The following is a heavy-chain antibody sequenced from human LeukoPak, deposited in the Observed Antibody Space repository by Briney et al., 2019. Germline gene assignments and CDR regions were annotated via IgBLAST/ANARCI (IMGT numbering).Heavy chain of an antibody. J-gene: IGHJ4*02. V-gene: IGHV3-66*01. D-gene: IGHD4-23*01. CDR3: ARGGVTTVVRGDYFDY. CDR1: GFTVSSNY. Sequence: GGSLRLSCAASGFTVSSNYMSWVRQAPGKGLEWVSVIYSGSSTYYADSVKGRFTISRDNSKNTLYLQMNSLRAEDTAVYYCARGGVTTVVRGDYFDYWGQGTLVTVSS. CDR2: IYSGSST.